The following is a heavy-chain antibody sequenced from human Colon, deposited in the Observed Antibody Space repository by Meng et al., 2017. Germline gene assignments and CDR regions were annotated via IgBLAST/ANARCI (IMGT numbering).Heavy chain of an antibody. CDR3: AHSGDYYGSGSYYKEGNWFDP. V-gene: IGHV2-5*01. J-gene: IGHJ5*02. CDR1: GFSLSTSGVG. Sequence: SGPTLVKPTQTLTLTCTFSGFSLSTSGVGVGWIRQPPGKALEWLALIYWNDDKRYSPSLKSRLTITKDTSKNQVVLTMTNMDPVDTATYYCAHSGDYYGSGSYYKEGNWFDPWGHGTQVT. CDR2: IYWNDDK. D-gene: IGHD3-10*01.